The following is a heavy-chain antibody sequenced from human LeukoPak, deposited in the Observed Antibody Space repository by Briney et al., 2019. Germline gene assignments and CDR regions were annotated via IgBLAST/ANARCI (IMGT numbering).Heavy chain of an antibody. D-gene: IGHD5-12*01. J-gene: IGHJ3*02. Sequence: KPSETLSLTCSVSGGSVSDYYWSWIRQSAGKGLEWIGRVYISGSTKYNPSLRGRVTMSVDTSKNQFSLKLTSMTAADTAIYYCARGGSGNGDASDMWGQGQWSPSLQ. CDR1: GGSVSDYY. CDR3: ARGGSGNGDASDM. V-gene: IGHV4-4*07. CDR2: VYISGST.